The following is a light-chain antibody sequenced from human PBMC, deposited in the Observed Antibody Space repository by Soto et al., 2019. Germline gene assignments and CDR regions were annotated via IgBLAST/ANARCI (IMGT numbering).Light chain of an antibody. CDR3: QSYDSSLSGSNYV. Sequence: QSALTQPRSVSGAPGQRDTISCTGSSSNIGAGYDVHWYQQLPGTAPKLLIYGNSNRPSGVPDRFSGSKSGTSASLAITGLQAEDEADYYCQSYDSSLSGSNYVFGTGTKVTVL. V-gene: IGLV1-40*01. CDR2: GNS. J-gene: IGLJ1*01. CDR1: SSNIGAGYD.